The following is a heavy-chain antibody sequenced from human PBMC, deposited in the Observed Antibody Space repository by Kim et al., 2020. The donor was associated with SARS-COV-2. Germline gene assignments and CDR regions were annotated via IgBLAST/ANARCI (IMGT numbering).Heavy chain of an antibody. V-gene: IGHV1-46*01. CDR2: INPTDSKT. D-gene: IGHD4-17*01. CDR3: ARMRGGDFFI. Sequence: ASVKVSCKASGFTLSHYYIHWVRQAPGQGPEWVGLINPTDSKTIYAQRFHDRITMTSDTSTGTVYMELKSLSSDDSALYFCARMRGGDFFIWGQGTQVTVSS. J-gene: IGHJ1*01. CDR1: GFTLSHYY.